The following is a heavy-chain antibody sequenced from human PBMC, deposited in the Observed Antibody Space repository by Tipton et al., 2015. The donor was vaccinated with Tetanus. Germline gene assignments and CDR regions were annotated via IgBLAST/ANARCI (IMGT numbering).Heavy chain of an antibody. J-gene: IGHJ6*02. V-gene: IGHV1-2*02. D-gene: IGHD3-22*01. CDR3: ARDRGDYIYYGMDV. CDR1: GYTFTGYY. Sequence: QLVQSGAEVKKPGASVKVSCKASGYTFTGYYIYWVRQAPGQGLEWMGWIDPNSGGTVYAQKFQGRVPMTRDTSISTAYMELRSLRSDDTAVYYCARDRGDYIYYGMDVRGPGTTVTV. CDR2: IDPNSGGT.